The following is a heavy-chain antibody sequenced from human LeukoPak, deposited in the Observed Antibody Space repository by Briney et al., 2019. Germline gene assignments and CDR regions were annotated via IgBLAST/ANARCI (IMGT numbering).Heavy chain of an antibody. CDR2: IYEAGEVGGT. V-gene: IGHV3-53*01. D-gene: IGHD3-10*01. Sequence: GSPRLSCVAPGLXLTNTYMNWGRHTPGEGAWWVPDIYEAGEVGGTHYLESVSGRYTISKDDSKNAVYPQMNNLRAEDTAMYFCAKGVRRGPGSGYFVLWGRGTMVTVSS. CDR3: AKGVRRGPGSGYFVL. J-gene: IGHJ2*01. CDR1: GLXLTNTY.